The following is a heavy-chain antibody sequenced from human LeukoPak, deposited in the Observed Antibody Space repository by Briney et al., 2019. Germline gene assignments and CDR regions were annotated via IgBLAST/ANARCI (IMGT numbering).Heavy chain of an antibody. D-gene: IGHD3-10*01. CDR2: SGSGGST. Sequence: SGSGGSTYYADSVKGRFTISRDNSKNTLYLQMNSLRAEDTAVYYCAKDRKYYYGSGSYVDYWGQGTLVTVSS. V-gene: IGHV3-23*01. J-gene: IGHJ4*02. CDR3: AKDRKYYYGSGSYVDY.